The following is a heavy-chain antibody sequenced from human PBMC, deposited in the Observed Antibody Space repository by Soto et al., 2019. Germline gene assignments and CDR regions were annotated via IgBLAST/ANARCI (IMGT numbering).Heavy chain of an antibody. Sequence: SLRLSCAASGFTFSSFAMSWVRQAPGKGLEWVSGMSGSGGTTYYADSVKGRFTISRDNSKNALYLQMNILRAEDTAVYYCAKDMTPFHYWGQGTLVTVSS. CDR2: MSGSGGTT. CDR3: AKDMTPFHY. J-gene: IGHJ4*02. V-gene: IGHV3-23*01. D-gene: IGHD2-15*01. CDR1: GFTFSSFA.